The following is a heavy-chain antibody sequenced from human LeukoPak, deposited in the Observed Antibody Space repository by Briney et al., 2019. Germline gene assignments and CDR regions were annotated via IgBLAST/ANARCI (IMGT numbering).Heavy chain of an antibody. CDR1: RDTFTGYY. Sequence: ASVKVSCKASRDTFTGYYMHWVRQAPGQGLEWMGWINPNSGGTGYAQKFQGRVTITRNTSISTAYMELSSLRSEDTAVYYCARGAKDSSGALDAFDIWGQGTMVTVSS. CDR2: INPNSGGT. D-gene: IGHD3-22*01. CDR3: ARGAKDSSGALDAFDI. J-gene: IGHJ3*02. V-gene: IGHV1-8*03.